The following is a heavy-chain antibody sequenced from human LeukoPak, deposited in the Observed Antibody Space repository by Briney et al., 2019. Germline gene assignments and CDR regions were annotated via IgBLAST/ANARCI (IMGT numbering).Heavy chain of an antibody. CDR3: ARRGVVIRVILVGFHKEAYYFDS. V-gene: IGHV3-11*01. CDR1: GITLSNYG. J-gene: IGHJ4*02. Sequence: GGSLRLSCVVSGITLSNYGMSWVRQAPGEGLEWVSYISSSGSTIYYADSVKGRFTISRDNAKNSLYLQMNSLRAEDTAVYFCARRGVVIRVILVGFHKEAYYFDSWVQGALVTVSS. CDR2: ISSSGSTI. D-gene: IGHD3-22*01.